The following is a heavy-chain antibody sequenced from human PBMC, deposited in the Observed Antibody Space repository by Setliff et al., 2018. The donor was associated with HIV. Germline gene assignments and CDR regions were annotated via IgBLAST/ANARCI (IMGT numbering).Heavy chain of an antibody. CDR2: IKQDGSEK. CDR3: ARSSGSYPLDYYGMDV. Sequence: PGGSLRLSCAASGFTFSSYWMSWVRQAPGKGLEWVANIKQDGSEKYYVDSVKGRFTISRDNAKNSLYLQMNSLRAEDTAVYYCARSSGSYPLDYYGMDVWGQGTTVTVS. D-gene: IGHD1-26*01. V-gene: IGHV3-7*01. J-gene: IGHJ6*02. CDR1: GFTFSSYW.